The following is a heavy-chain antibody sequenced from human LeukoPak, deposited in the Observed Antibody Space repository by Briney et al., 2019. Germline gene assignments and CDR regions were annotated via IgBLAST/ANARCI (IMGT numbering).Heavy chain of an antibody. CDR2: IYYSGST. CDR3: ARQYGSGSSYTPVVDL. V-gene: IGHV4-39*01. J-gene: IGHJ4*02. Sequence: SETLSLTCTVSGGSISSHYYWIWIRQPPGKGLERIGSIYYSGSTYYNPSLKSRVTISVDTSKNQFSLKLNSLTAAETAVYYCARQYGSGSSYTPVVDLWGQGTLVTVSS. CDR1: GGSISSHYY. D-gene: IGHD3-10*01.